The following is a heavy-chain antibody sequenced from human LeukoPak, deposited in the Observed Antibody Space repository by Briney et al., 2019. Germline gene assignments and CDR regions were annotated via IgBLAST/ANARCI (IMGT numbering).Heavy chain of an antibody. J-gene: IGHJ4*02. D-gene: IGHD3-10*01. V-gene: IGHV1-18*01. CDR2: ISAYNGNT. Sequence: VSVKVSCKASAYTFSNYGFNWVRQAPGQGREWMGWISAYNGNTQYAQNLQGRFTMTTDTSTSTAYMELRSLTYDDTAVYYCATDLDGSGSYYTDYWGQGTLVSVSS. CDR1: AYTFSNYG. CDR3: ATDLDGSGSYYTDY.